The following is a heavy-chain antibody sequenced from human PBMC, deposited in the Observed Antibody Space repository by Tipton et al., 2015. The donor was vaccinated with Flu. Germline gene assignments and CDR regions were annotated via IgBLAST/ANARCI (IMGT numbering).Heavy chain of an antibody. J-gene: IGHJ4*02. V-gene: IGHV3-74*01. CDR2: IDKDGGNT. D-gene: IGHD6-13*01. CDR1: GLTSSSYF. CDR3: LISSWTSMVY. Sequence: SLRLSCAASGLTSSSYFMHWVRRVSGKGLEWISRIDKDGGNTAYADAVKGRFIIARDSAKKTLYLQMNSLGTDDTATYYCLISSWTSMVYWGQGTVITVSA.